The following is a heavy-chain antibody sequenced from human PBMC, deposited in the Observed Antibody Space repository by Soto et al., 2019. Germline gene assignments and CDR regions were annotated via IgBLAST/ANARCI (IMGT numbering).Heavy chain of an antibody. D-gene: IGHD5-18*01. CDR3: ARGATAMASYYYYGMDV. J-gene: IGHJ6*02. V-gene: IGHV1-18*01. CDR1: GYTFTSYG. CDR2: ISAYNGNT. Sequence: ASVQVSCKASGYTFTSYGISWVRQAPGQGLEWMGWISAYNGNTNYAQKLQGRVTMTTDTSTSTAYMELRSLRSDDTAVYYCARGATAMASYYYYGMDVWGQGTTVTVSS.